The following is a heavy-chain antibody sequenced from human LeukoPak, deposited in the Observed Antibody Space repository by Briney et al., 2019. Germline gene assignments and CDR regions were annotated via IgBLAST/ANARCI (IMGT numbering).Heavy chain of an antibody. Sequence: SGTLSLTCAASGGSISSSNWWSWVRQPPGKGLEWIGEIYHSGSTNYNPSLKSRVTISVDKSKNQFSLKLSSVTAADTAVYYCARESYYDSSGYSHDAFDIWGQGTMVTVSS. CDR3: ARESYYDSSGYSHDAFDI. V-gene: IGHV4-4*02. D-gene: IGHD3-22*01. CDR1: GGSISSSNW. J-gene: IGHJ3*02. CDR2: IYHSGST.